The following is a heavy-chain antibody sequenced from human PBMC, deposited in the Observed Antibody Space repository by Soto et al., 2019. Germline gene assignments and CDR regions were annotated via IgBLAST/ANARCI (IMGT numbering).Heavy chain of an antibody. J-gene: IGHJ6*03. Sequence: QVQLQQWGAGLLKPSETLSLTCAVYGGSFSGYYWSWIRQPPGKGLEWIGEINHSGSTNYNPSLKSRVTISVDTSKNQFSLKLSSVTAADTAVYYCARVLLPDWYYYYHMDVWGKGTTVTVSS. CDR2: INHSGST. V-gene: IGHV4-34*01. CDR1: GGSFSGYY. D-gene: IGHD1-26*01. CDR3: ARVLLPDWYYYYHMDV.